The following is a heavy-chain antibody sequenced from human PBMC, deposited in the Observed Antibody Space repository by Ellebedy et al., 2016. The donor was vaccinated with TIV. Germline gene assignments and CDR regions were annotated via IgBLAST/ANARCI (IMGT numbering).Heavy chain of an antibody. CDR1: GFTFSSYG. J-gene: IGHJ4*02. D-gene: IGHD5-12*01. V-gene: IGHV3-30*03. Sequence: GESLKISCAASGFTFSSYGMHWVRQAPGKGLEWVAVISYDGSNKYYADSVKGRFTISRDNSKNTLYLQMNSLRAEDTAVYYCARALATAFDYWGQGTLVTVSS. CDR3: ARALATAFDY. CDR2: ISYDGSNK.